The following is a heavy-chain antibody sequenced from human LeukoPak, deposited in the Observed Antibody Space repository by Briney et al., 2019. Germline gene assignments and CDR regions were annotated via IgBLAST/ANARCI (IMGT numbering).Heavy chain of an antibody. CDR3: SRADYYGSWSPISLDV. Sequence: GGSLRLSCAASGFTFSDHYMSWVRQAPGRGLEWVGFIRSRAYGATTEYAASVKGRFTISRDDSKRIAYLQMNSLKTEDTAMYYCSRADYYGSWSPISLDVWGKGTTVTLS. CDR1: GFTFSDHY. J-gene: IGHJ6*03. D-gene: IGHD3-10*01. CDR2: IRSRAYGATT. V-gene: IGHV3-49*04.